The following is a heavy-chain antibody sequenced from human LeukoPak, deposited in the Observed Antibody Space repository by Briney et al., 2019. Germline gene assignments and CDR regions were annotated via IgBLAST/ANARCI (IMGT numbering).Heavy chain of an antibody. J-gene: IGHJ4*02. CDR3: ARGYCSGGSCSKYDY. Sequence: PGGSLRLSRAVSGFTFSNYWMGWVRQAPGKGLEWVAKIKQDGSEKYYVDSVKGRFTISRDNAKNSLYLQMNSLRAEDTAVYYCARGYCSGGSCSKYDYWGQGTLVTVSS. V-gene: IGHV3-7*01. CDR2: IKQDGSEK. D-gene: IGHD2-15*01. CDR1: GFTFSNYW.